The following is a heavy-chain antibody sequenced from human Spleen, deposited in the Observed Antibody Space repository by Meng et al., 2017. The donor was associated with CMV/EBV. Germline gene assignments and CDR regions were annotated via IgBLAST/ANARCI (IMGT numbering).Heavy chain of an antibody. CDR1: TFTVSSHY. CDR2: IQSDGTT. CDR3: ARGRSSGSYYSFNV. Sequence: GESLKISCAASTFTVSSHYMSWVRQAPGKGLEWVSLIQSDGTTYYADSVKGRFTISRDNSKNTLYLNMNSLRSEDTAVYYCARGRSSGSYYSFNVWGQGTLVTVSS. J-gene: IGHJ4*02. D-gene: IGHD1-26*01. V-gene: IGHV3-53*05.